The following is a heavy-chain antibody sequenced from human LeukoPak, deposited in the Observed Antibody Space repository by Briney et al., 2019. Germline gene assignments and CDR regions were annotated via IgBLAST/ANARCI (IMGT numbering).Heavy chain of an antibody. CDR2: IKGDGIST. Sequence: GGSLRLSCAASGFDFSSNWMHWVRDAPGQGLVWVSRIKGDGISTNYADSVKGRFTISRDIAKNTLYLQMNSLRAEDTGVYYCAKDHYWSIDYWGRGTLVTVSS. J-gene: IGHJ4*02. D-gene: IGHD3-3*01. V-gene: IGHV3-74*01. CDR3: AKDHYWSIDY. CDR1: GFDFSSNW.